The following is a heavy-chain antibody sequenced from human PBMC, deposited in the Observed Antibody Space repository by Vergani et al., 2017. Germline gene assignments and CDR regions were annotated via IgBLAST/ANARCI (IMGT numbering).Heavy chain of an antibody. CDR1: GFTFSSYA. J-gene: IGHJ6*03. V-gene: IGHV3-30*01. D-gene: IGHD3-9*01. Sequence: VQLVESGGGVVQPGRSLRLSCAASGFTFSSYAMHWVRQAPGKGLEWVAVISYDGSNKYYADSVKGRFTIPRDNSKNTLYLQMNSLRAEDTAVYYCARDGDVLRYFDWLFYYYYMDVWGKGTTVTVSS. CDR2: ISYDGSNK. CDR3: ARDGDVLRYFDWLFYYYYMDV.